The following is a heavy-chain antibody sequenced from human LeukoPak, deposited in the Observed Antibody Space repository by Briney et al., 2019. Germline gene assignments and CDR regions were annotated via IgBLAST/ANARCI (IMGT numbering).Heavy chain of an antibody. CDR3: ASLRFLDWLYAFDI. CDR1: GGSISSSSYY. V-gene: IGHV4-39*07. J-gene: IGHJ3*02. Sequence: PSETLSLTCTVSGGSISSSSYYWGWIRQPPGKGLEWIGSIYYSGSTYYNPSLKSRVTISVDTSKNQFSLKLSSVTAADTAVYFCASLRFLDWLYAFDIWGQGTMVTVSS. D-gene: IGHD3-3*01. CDR2: IYYSGST.